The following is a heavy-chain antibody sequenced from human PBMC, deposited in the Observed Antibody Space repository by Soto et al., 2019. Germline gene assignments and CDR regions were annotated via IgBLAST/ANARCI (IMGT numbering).Heavy chain of an antibody. CDR1: GFTFNKYA. V-gene: IGHV3-23*01. J-gene: IGHJ5*02. Sequence: PGGSLRLSCTASGFTFNKYAMSWVRQASGKALEWVALISGSGGATFYADSAKGRFSISRDNSKNTLYLQMNSLRAEDTAVYYCAKDRVSYGSGSYPPRWFDPWGQGTLVTVSS. D-gene: IGHD3-10*01. CDR2: ISGSGGAT. CDR3: AKDRVSYGSGSYPPRWFDP.